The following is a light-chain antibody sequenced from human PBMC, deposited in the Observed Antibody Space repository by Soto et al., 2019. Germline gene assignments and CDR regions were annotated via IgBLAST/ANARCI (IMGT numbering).Light chain of an antibody. Sequence: EIVLTQSPGTLSLSPGERATLSCRASQSVSSSYLAWYQQNPGQSPRLLIYCASSRATGIPDRFSGSGSVTDFTLTISSLEPEDCAVYYCHQYGSSPRYTCGQGTKVEIK. CDR2: CAS. J-gene: IGKJ2*01. V-gene: IGKV3-20*01. CDR3: HQYGSSPRYT. CDR1: QSVSSSY.